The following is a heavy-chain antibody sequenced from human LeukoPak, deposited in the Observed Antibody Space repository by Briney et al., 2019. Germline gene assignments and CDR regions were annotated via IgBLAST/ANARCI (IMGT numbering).Heavy chain of an antibody. V-gene: IGHV4-38-2*02. Sequence: PSETLSLTCTVSGYSISSGYYWGWIRQPPGKGLEWIGEITYDGRTKYNPSLRSRVSISVDTSKIQFSLNLTSVTAADTAIYYCARGLASGYPPIPFDYWGQGTQVTVSS. CDR2: ITYDGRT. CDR3: ARGLASGYPPIPFDY. J-gene: IGHJ4*02. CDR1: GYSISSGYY. D-gene: IGHD3-3*01.